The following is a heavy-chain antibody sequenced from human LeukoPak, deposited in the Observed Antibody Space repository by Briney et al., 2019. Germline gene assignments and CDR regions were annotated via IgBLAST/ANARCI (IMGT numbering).Heavy chain of an antibody. CDR2: ISWNSGSI. V-gene: IGHV3-9*01. CDR1: RFTFDDYG. CDR3: AKVGYNYDFWSGPLDY. J-gene: IGHJ4*02. D-gene: IGHD3-3*01. Sequence: GGSLRLSCAASRFTFDDYGMHWVRQAPGKGLEWVSGISWNSGSIGYADSVKGRFTISRDNAKNSLYLQMNSLRAEDTALYYCAKVGYNYDFWSGPLDYWGQGTLVTVSS.